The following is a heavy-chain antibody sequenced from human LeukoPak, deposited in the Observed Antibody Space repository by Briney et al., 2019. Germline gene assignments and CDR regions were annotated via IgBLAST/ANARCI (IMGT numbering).Heavy chain of an antibody. CDR1: GFTFSSYA. Sequence: GGSLRLSCAASGFTFSSYAMHWVRQAPGKGLEWVAVISYDGSNKYYADSVKGRFTISRDNSKNTLYLQMNSLRAEDTAVYYCARDLGPYSGSYYFDYWAREPWSPSPQ. V-gene: IGHV3-30*04. J-gene: IGHJ4*02. CDR3: ARDLGPYSGSYYFDY. CDR2: ISYDGSNK. D-gene: IGHD1-26*01.